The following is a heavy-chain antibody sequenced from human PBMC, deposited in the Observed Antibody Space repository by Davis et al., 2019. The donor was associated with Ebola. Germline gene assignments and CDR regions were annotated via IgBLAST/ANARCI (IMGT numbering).Heavy chain of an antibody. V-gene: IGHV3-30*02. D-gene: IGHD5-24*01. CDR2: IQSDGSNK. J-gene: IGHJ5*02. CDR1: GFTFSYSG. Sequence: PGGSLRLSCTASGFTFSYSGIHWVRQAPGKGLEWVAFIQSDGSNKYYADSVKGRFTISRDNSKNTVYLQFNILRPEDTAVYNCAKDDGPRRLADPWGQGTLVTVSS. CDR3: AKDDGPRRLADP.